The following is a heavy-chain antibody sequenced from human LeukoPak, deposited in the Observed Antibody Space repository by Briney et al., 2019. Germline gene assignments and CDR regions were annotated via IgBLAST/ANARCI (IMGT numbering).Heavy chain of an antibody. CDR2: IYYSGST. CDR1: GGSISSYY. V-gene: IGHV4-59*01. D-gene: IGHD3-22*01. Sequence: PSETLSLTCAVSGGSISSYYWSWIRQPPGKGLEWIGYIYYSGSTNYNPSLKSRVTISVDTSKNQFSLKLSSVTAADTAVYYCARWGYYYDSSGYLADYYGMDVWGQGTTVTVSS. J-gene: IGHJ6*02. CDR3: ARWGYYYDSSGYLADYYGMDV.